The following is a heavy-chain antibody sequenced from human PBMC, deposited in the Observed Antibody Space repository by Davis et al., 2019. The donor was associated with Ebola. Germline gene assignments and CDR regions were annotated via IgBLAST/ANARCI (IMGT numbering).Heavy chain of an antibody. CDR1: GFTFSDYY. CDR3: ARGSSGGSGWGGWFDP. J-gene: IGHJ5*02. D-gene: IGHD2-15*01. Sequence: MPGGSLRLSCAASGFTFSDYYMSWIRQPPGKGLEWIGEINHSGSTNYNPSLKSRVTISVDTSKNQFSLKLSSVTAADTAVYYCARGSSGGSGWGGWFDPWGQGTLVTVSS. V-gene: IGHV4-34*01. CDR2: INHSGST.